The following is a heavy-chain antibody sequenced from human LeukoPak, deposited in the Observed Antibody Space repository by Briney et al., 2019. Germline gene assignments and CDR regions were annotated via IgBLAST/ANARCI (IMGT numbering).Heavy chain of an antibody. CDR3: ARGPVWFGELWISYWNYGMDV. Sequence: KSSETLSLTCTVSGGSISSGDYYWSWIRQPPGKGLEWIGYIYYSGSTYYNPSLKSRVTISVDTSKNQFSLKLSSVTAADTAVYYCARGPVWFGELWISYWNYGMDVWGQGTTVTVSS. CDR1: GGSISSGDYY. CDR2: IYYSGST. D-gene: IGHD3-10*01. J-gene: IGHJ6*02. V-gene: IGHV4-30-4*01.